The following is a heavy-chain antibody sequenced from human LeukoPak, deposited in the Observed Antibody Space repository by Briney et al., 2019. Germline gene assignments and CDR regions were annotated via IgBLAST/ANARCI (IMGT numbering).Heavy chain of an antibody. CDR3: ARPVHYYGSGSYYNTGYFDY. CDR1: GYSLTSYW. D-gene: IGHD3-10*01. Sequence: GESLKISCKGSGYSLTSYWIGWVRQMPGKGLEWMGIIYPGDSDTRYSPSFQGQVTISADKSISTAYLQWSSLKASDTAMYYCARPVHYYGSGSYYNTGYFDYWGQGTLVTVSS. CDR2: IYPGDSDT. J-gene: IGHJ4*02. V-gene: IGHV5-51*01.